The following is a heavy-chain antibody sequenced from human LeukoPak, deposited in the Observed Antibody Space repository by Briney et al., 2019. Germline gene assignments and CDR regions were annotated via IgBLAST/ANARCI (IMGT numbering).Heavy chain of an antibody. CDR1: GYSISSGYY. CDR3: ASYPITMIVVAQQDDAFDI. V-gene: IGHV4-38-2*02. CDR2: IYHSGST. D-gene: IGHD3-22*01. Sequence: SETLSLTCTVSGYSISSGYYWGWIRQPPGKGLEWIGSIYHSGSTYYNPSLKSRVTISVDTSKNQFSLKLSSVTAADTAVYYCASYPITMIVVAQQDDAFDIWGQGTMVTVSS. J-gene: IGHJ3*02.